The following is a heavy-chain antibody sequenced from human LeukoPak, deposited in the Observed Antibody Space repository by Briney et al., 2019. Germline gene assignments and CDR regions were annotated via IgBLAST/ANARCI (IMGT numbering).Heavy chain of an antibody. CDR2: IYYSGST. Sequence: PSETLSLTCTVSGGSISSGDYYWSWIRQPPGKGLEWIGYIYYSGSTYYNPSLKSRVTISADTSKNQFSLKLSSVTAADTAVYYCARDSGPYGYYSFDYWGQGTLVTVSS. J-gene: IGHJ4*02. CDR1: GGSISSGDYY. V-gene: IGHV4-30-4*01. CDR3: ARDSGPYGYYSFDY. D-gene: IGHD5-18*01.